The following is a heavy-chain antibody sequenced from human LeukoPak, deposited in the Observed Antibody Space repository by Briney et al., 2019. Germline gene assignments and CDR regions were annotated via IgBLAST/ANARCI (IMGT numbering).Heavy chain of an antibody. CDR2: IYYSGST. CDR3: ARPALNYHDSSGYYSYWYFDL. V-gene: IGHV4-59*08. J-gene: IGHJ2*01. Sequence: SETLSLTCTVSGGSISSYYWSWIWQPPGKGLEWIGYIYYSGSTNYNPSLKSRVTISVDTSKNQFSLKLSSVTAADTAVYYCARPALNYHDSSGYYSYWYFDLWGRGTLVTVSS. CDR1: GGSISSYY. D-gene: IGHD3-22*01.